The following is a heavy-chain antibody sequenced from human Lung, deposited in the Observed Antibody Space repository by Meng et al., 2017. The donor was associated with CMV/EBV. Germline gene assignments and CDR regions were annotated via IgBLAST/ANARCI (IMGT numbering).Heavy chain of an antibody. J-gene: IGHJ4*02. CDR2: IYYTGST. Sequence: QGQRQGSGPGLVKPSQTLSLTCTVSGGSIGSGGYYWSWIRQHPGKGLEWIGYIYYTGSTFYNPSLKSRVTISVDTSKNQFSLKLIPATAADTAVYYCAREAGRDGYATPKFDYWGQGTLVTVSS. V-gene: IGHV4-31*03. CDR3: AREAGRDGYATPKFDY. D-gene: IGHD5-24*01. CDR1: GGSIGSGGYY.